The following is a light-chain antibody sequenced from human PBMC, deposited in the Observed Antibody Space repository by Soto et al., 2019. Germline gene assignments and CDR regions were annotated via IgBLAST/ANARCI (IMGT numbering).Light chain of an antibody. CDR1: QSISNN. CDR3: QKYDSVPWS. J-gene: IGKJ1*01. CDR2: GAS. V-gene: IGKV3-15*01. Sequence: EIVMTQSPATLSVSPGERATLSCRASQSISNNLAWYQQKPGQAPRLLIYGASTRATGIPARFSGSGSGTEFTLTISSLQSEDVATYFCQKYDSVPWSFGQGTRVEI.